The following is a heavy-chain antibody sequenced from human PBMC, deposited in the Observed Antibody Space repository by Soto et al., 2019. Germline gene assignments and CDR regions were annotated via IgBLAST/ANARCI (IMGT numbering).Heavy chain of an antibody. Sequence: QVQLVQSGAEVKKPGSSVKVSCKASGGTFSSYAISWVRQAPGQGLEWMGGIIPIFGTANYAQKFQGRATITADKSTSTAYMELSSLRSEDTSVYYCAEEPDSSGFVSGYWGQGTLVTVSS. CDR2: IIPIFGTA. CDR3: AEEPDSSGFVSGY. D-gene: IGHD3-22*01. V-gene: IGHV1-69*06. CDR1: GGTFSSYA. J-gene: IGHJ4*02.